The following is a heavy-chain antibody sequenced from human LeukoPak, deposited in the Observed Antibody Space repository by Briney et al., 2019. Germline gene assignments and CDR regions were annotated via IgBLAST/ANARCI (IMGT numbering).Heavy chain of an antibody. J-gene: IGHJ6*02. CDR1: GYTFTSYG. CDR2: ISAYNGNT. CDR3: ATIYAYCSGGSCPINYYGMDV. V-gene: IGHV1-18*01. D-gene: IGHD2-15*01. Sequence: ASVKVSCKASGYTFTSYGISWVRQAPGQGLEWMGWISAYNGNTNYAQKLQGRVTMTTDTSTGTAYMELRSLRSEDTAVYYCATIYAYCSGGSCPINYYGMDVWGQGTTVTVSS.